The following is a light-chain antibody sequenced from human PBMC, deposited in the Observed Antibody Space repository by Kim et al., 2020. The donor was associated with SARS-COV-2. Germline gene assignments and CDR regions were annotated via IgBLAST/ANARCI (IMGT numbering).Light chain of an antibody. CDR1: QSVSRW. J-gene: IGKJ1*01. V-gene: IGKV1-5*01. CDR2: DGS. CDR3: QHRQT. Sequence: STLSASVGDRVTLTCRASQSVSRWLAWYQQKPGKAPKLLIYDGSNLQSGVPSRFSGSGSGTEFTLTLSSLQPDDFAIYYCQHRQTFGQGTKVDIK.